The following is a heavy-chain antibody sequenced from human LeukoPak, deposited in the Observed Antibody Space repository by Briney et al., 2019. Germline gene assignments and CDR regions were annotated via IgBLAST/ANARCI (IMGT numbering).Heavy chain of an antibody. D-gene: IGHD3-10*01. V-gene: IGHV3-23*01. CDR2: ISGSGVST. J-gene: IGHJ5*02. CDR3: AKDYSKTTYYGSGTYYRPNWFDP. Sequence: GGSLRLSCAASGFTFSNYAMSWVRQAPGKGLEWVSTISGSGVSTYYADSVKGRFTISRDNSKNTLYLQMNSLRVEDTAVYYCAKDYSKTTYYGSGTYYRPNWFDPWGQGTLVTVSS. CDR1: GFTFSNYA.